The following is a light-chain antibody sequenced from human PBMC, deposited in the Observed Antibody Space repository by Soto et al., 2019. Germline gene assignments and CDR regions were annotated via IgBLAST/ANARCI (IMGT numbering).Light chain of an antibody. CDR3: AAWDDSLDGEV. J-gene: IGLJ1*01. V-gene: IGLV1-44*01. CDR1: SSNIGSST. Sequence: QSVLTQPPSASGTPGQRVTISCSGSSSNIGSSTVSWYQHLPGTAPKLLIYSNIQRPSGVAGRFSGSKSGTSASLAISGLLSEDDAAYYCAAWDDSLDGEVFGAGTKAIVL. CDR2: SNI.